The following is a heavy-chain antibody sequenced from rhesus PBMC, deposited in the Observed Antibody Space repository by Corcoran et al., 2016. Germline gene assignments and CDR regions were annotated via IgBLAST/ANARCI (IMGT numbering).Heavy chain of an antibody. CDR3: ATESLAHS. V-gene: IGHV4-80*01. J-gene: IGHJ4*01. D-gene: IGHD3-3*01. CDR2: FNGKTGVA. CDR1: GVPFSNSW. Sequence: QVQLREPGAGLVKASETLHLTCLAYGVPFSNSWWSWGRQSPGKGLEWIGEFNGKTGVAFYKPSLQSRVTFSLGASQNQVFLRLSFLTAADTAVYFCATESLAHSWGQGILVTVSS.